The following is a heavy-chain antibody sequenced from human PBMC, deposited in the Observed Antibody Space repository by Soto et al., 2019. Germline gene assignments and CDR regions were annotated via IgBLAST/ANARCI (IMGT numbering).Heavy chain of an antibody. CDR2: IWYDGSNK. Sequence: GGSLRLSCAASGFTFSSYGMHWVRQAPGKGLEWVAVIWYDGSNKYYADSVKGRFTISRDNSKNTLYLQMNSLRAEDTGVYYCARDYDILTGYYLPHTSGNVDYWGQGTLVTVSS. D-gene: IGHD3-9*01. CDR3: ARDYDILTGYYLPHTSGNVDY. J-gene: IGHJ4*02. CDR1: GFTFSSYG. V-gene: IGHV3-33*01.